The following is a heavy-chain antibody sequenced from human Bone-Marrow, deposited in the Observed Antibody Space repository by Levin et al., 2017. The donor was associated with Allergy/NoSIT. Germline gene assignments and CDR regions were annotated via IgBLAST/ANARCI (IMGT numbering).Heavy chain of an antibody. CDR2: TVYYSGTT. CDR3: ARHVLGDVVVHFDS. D-gene: IGHD2-15*01. V-gene: IGHV4-39*01. J-gene: IGHJ4*02. CDR1: GGSISSSDYY. Sequence: SETLSLTCSASGGSISSSDYYWGWVRQPPGKGLEWIGSTVYYSGTTYYNPSLKSRVTISIDTSKNQLSLNLRSVTDADTAVYYCARHVLGDVVVHFDSWGQGTLLTVSS.